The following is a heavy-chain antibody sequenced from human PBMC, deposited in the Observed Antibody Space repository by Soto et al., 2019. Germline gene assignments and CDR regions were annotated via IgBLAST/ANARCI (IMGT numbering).Heavy chain of an antibody. CDR3: AREPDYGDYPYYYYGMDV. Sequence: QVQLVQSGAEVKKPGASVKVSCKASGYTFTSYGISWVRQAPGQGLEWRGWISAYNGNTNYAQKLQGRVTMTTDTSTSTAYMELRSLRADDTAVYYCAREPDYGDYPYYYYGMDVCGQGTTVTVSS. D-gene: IGHD4-17*01. CDR1: GYTFTSYG. J-gene: IGHJ6*01. V-gene: IGHV1-18*04. CDR2: ISAYNGNT.